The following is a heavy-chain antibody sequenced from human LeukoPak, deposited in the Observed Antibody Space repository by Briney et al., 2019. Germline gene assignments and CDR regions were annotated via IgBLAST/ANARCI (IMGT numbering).Heavy chain of an antibody. J-gene: IGHJ4*02. D-gene: IGHD3-16*01. CDR3: AKGLPQGY. Sequence: GGSLRLSCAASGFTFSSYAMSWVRQAPGKGLEWVSTISSSGVGTFHADSVKGRFTISRDNSKNTLYLQMNSLRAEDTAVYYCAKGLPQGYWGQGTLVTVSS. V-gene: IGHV3-23*01. CDR1: GFTFSSYA. CDR2: ISSSGVGT.